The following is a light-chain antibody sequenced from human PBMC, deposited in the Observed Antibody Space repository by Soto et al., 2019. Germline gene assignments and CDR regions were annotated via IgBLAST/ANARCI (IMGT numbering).Light chain of an antibody. Sequence: QSVLTQPPSVTGAPGQRVTISCTGSHSDIGAGYGVHWYQQFPHSAPKLLIYDTTNRPSGVPDRFSGSRSGTSASLAITGLQAEDEADYYCSSFTGTTTLDVFGTGTKVTVL. CDR1: HSDIGAGYG. V-gene: IGLV1-40*01. CDR2: DTT. J-gene: IGLJ1*01. CDR3: SSFTGTTTLDV.